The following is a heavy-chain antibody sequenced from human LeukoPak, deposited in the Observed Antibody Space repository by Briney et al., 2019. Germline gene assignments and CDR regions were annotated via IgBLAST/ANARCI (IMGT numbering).Heavy chain of an antibody. CDR2: ISAYNGNT. D-gene: IGHD6-19*01. J-gene: IGHJ4*02. CDR1: GDTFTSYG. CDR3: ARGGASGPQGFDY. V-gene: IGHV1-18*01. Sequence: GSVKTSRKASGDTFTSYGFTWVRQAPGQGLEWMGWISAYNGNTNYAQKLQDRITMTTDTSTTTVYMELRSLRSDDTAMYYCARGGASGPQGFDYWGQGVLVTVSS.